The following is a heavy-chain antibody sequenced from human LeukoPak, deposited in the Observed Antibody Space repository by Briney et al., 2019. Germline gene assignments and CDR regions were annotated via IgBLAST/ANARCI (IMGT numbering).Heavy chain of an antibody. CDR1: GFTFSNYA. V-gene: IGHV3-23*01. CDR3: ARDYSHGFDI. Sequence: GGSLRLSCAASGFTFSNYAMSWVRQAPGKGLEWVSLISDSGGSTNYADSVKGRFIISRDNSRDTLYLQMNSLRAEDTAVYYCARDYSHGFDIWGQGTVVTVSS. CDR2: ISDSGGST. D-gene: IGHD4-11*01. J-gene: IGHJ3*02.